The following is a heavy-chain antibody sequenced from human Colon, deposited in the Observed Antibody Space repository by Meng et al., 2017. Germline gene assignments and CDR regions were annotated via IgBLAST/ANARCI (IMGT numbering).Heavy chain of an antibody. CDR3: ARGVAGGLGIHFDY. J-gene: IGHJ4*02. Sequence: LLKLSTSLALTRAVYVGSFIGYTCAWIRQSQGKGLECIGQINHSGRTSYNPSLKRRVTTSIDTSKNQFSLNLTSATAADTAVYYCARGVAGGLGIHFDYWGQGTLVTVSS. D-gene: IGHD3-16*01. CDR1: VGSFIGYT. V-gene: IGHV4-34*01. CDR2: INHSGRT.